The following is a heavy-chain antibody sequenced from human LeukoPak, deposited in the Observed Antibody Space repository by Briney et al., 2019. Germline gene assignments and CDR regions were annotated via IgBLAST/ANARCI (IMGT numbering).Heavy chain of an antibody. V-gene: IGHV4-4*02. J-gene: IGHJ4*02. CDR2: IYHSGST. CDR1: GGSISSSNW. CDR3: ARTYCRGGTCYSWDY. Sequence: SETLSLTCAVSGGSISSSNWWRWVRQPPGKGLEWIGEIYHSGSTNYNPSLKSRVTISVDKSKNQFSLKLSSVTAADMAVYYCARTYCRGGTCYSWDYWGQGTLVTVSS. D-gene: IGHD2-15*01.